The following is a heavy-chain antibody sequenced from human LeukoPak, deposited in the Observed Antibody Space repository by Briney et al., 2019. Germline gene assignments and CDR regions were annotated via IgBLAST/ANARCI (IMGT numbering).Heavy chain of an antibody. V-gene: IGHV3-7*01. Sequence: GGSLRLSCAGSGFIFNSHWMTWVRQAPGMGLEWVGNIGQDGDEKFYADSVRGRFTISRDNAKNSLYLHLNSLRAEDTAIYYCARVRTEWYIDLWGRGTLVTVSP. CDR3: ARVRTEWYIDL. CDR1: GFIFNSHW. CDR2: IGQDGDEK. D-gene: IGHD2-8*02. J-gene: IGHJ2*01.